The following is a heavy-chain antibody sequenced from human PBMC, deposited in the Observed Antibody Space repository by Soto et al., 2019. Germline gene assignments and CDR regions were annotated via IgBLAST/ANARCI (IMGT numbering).Heavy chain of an antibody. V-gene: IGHV3-30*04. Sequence: PGGFLRLSCAASGFTFSSYAMHWVRQAPGKGLEWVAVIYYDGSGKYYADSVKGRFTISRDNSKNTLYLQMNTLRAEDTAVYYCARYIVVVTATYAFDIWGQGTMVTVSS. CDR1: GFTFSSYA. D-gene: IGHD2-21*02. J-gene: IGHJ3*02. CDR3: ARYIVVVTATYAFDI. CDR2: IYYDGSGK.